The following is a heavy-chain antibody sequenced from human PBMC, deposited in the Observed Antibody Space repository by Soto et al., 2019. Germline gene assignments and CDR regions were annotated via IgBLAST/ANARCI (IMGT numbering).Heavy chain of an antibody. V-gene: IGHV4-61*01. D-gene: IGHD3-3*01. J-gene: IGHJ4*02. CDR3: ARGQAFWTGYYRMPYYFDY. CDR2: LYYSGST. CDR1: GGSVSSGSYY. Sequence: SETLSLTCTVSGGSVSSGSYYWSWIRQPPGKGLEYIGYLYYSGSTNYNPSLKSRVTISVDTPKNQFSLKLTSVTAADTAIYYCARGQAFWTGYYRMPYYFDYRGKGTLVTVSS.